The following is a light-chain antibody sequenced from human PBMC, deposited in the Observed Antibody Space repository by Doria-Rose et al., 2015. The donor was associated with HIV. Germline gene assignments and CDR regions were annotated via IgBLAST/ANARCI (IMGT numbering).Light chain of an antibody. Sequence: TQSPESLGMSLGERATLNCKSNQSLLYTSKNYLAWYQQKPGQPPKLLIYWASTRQSGVAARFSDSGSGTDFTLTISSLEAEDVAVYYCQQYYDTPSFGPGTTVDIK. V-gene: IGKV4-1*01. CDR1: QSLLYTSKNY. J-gene: IGKJ3*01. CDR2: WAS. CDR3: QQYYDTPS.